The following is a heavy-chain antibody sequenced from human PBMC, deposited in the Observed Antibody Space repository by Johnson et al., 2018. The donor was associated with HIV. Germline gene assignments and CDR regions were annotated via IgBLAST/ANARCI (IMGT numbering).Heavy chain of an antibody. CDR2: INQDGSEK. D-gene: IGHD1-1*01. J-gene: IGHJ3*02. V-gene: IGHV3-7*01. CDR1: GFTFSNAW. CDR3: ARDLDWVDGFDI. Sequence: VQLVESGGGLVKPGGSLRLSCAASGFTFSNAWMTWVRQAPGKGLEWVANINQDGSEKHYVDSVQGRFTITRDNAKNSLYLQMDSLRAEDTAVYYCARDLDWVDGFDIWGQGTMVSVSS.